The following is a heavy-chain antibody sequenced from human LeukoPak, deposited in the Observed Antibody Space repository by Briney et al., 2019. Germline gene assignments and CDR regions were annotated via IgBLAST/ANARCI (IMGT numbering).Heavy chain of an antibody. CDR1: GFTFSSYA. V-gene: IGHV3-30-3*01. CDR2: ISYDGSNK. Sequence: GRSLRLSCAASGFTFSSYAMHWVRQAPGKGLEWVAVISYDGSNKYYADSVKGRFTISRDNSKNTLYLQMNSLRAEDTAVYYCARDQYSSGWYGDYWGQGTLVTVSS. J-gene: IGHJ4*02. D-gene: IGHD6-19*01. CDR3: ARDQYSSGWYGDY.